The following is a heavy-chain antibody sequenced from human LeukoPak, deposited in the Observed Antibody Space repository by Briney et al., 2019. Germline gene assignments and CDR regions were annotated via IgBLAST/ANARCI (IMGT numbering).Heavy chain of an antibody. J-gene: IGHJ4*02. CDR1: GGSISNYY. D-gene: IGHD6-13*01. CDR2: IYYSGST. V-gene: IGHV4-59*01. Sequence: PSETLSLTCSVSGGSISNYYWSWIRKPPGQGLEWIGYIYYSGSTNYNPSLKSRVTISVDTSRNQFSLKLSSVTAADTAVYYCARMKIAAAPTPFDYWGQGTLVTVSS. CDR3: ARMKIAAAPTPFDY.